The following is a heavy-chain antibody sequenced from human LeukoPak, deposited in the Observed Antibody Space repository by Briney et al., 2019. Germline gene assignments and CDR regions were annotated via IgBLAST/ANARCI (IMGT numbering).Heavy chain of an antibody. CDR1: GFTFSDHY. J-gene: IGHJ6*02. V-gene: IGHV3-11*06. Sequence: GGSLRLSCAASGFTFSDHYMSWIRQASGKGLEWVSYISTSSSHTNYADSVKGRFTISRDNAKNSLYLQINSLRAEDTAVYYCARGHYGMDVWGQGTTVTVSS. CDR2: ISTSSSHT. CDR3: ARGHYGMDV.